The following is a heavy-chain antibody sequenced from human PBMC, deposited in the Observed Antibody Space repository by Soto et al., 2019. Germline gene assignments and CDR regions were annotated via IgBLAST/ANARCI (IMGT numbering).Heavy chain of an antibody. CDR3: ARPHGGSSGWDNWFDP. V-gene: IGHV4-59*01. J-gene: IGHJ5*02. CDR1: GGSIGSYY. Sequence: QVQLQESGPGLVKPSETLSLTCTVSGGSIGSYYWSWIRQPPGKGLEWIGYIYYSGSTNYNPSLKSRVTISVDTSKNQFSLKLSSVTAADTAVYYCARPHGGSSGWDNWFDPWGQGTLVTVSS. CDR2: IYYSGST. D-gene: IGHD6-25*01.